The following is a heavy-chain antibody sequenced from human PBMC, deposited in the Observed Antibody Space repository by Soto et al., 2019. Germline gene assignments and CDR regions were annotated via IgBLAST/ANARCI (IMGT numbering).Heavy chain of an antibody. CDR2: IIPIFGTA. Sequence: QVQLVQSGAEVKKPGSSVKVACKASGGTFSSYAISWVRQAPGQGLEWMGGIIPIFGTANYAQKFQGRVTITADESTSTAYMELSSLRSEDTAVYYCARDHYAAVAGTGVLDYWGQGTLVTVSS. CDR3: ARDHYAAVAGTGVLDY. CDR1: GGTFSSYA. D-gene: IGHD6-19*01. V-gene: IGHV1-69*01. J-gene: IGHJ4*02.